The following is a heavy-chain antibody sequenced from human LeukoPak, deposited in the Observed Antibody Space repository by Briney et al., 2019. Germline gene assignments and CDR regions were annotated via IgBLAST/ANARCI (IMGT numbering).Heavy chain of an antibody. CDR3: AKQRNGYCSSTSCYANYFDY. CDR1: GFTFNIYA. Sequence: GGSLRLSCAASGFTFNIYAMHWVRQAPGKGLEWVAFIRYDGSDKYYADSVKGRFTISRDNSKNTLYLQMNSLRAEDTAVYYCAKQRNGYCSSTSCYANYFDYWGQGTLVTVSS. J-gene: IGHJ4*02. D-gene: IGHD2-2*03. V-gene: IGHV3-30*02. CDR2: IRYDGSDK.